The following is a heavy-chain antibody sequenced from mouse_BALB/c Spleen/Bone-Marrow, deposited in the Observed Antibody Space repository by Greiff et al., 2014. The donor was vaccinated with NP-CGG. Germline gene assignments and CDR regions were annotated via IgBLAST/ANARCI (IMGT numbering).Heavy chain of an antibody. CDR2: IDPRTGYT. D-gene: IGHD4-1*01. V-gene: IGHV1-7*01. CDR1: DYTFTTYW. Sequence: VQLQQSGAELAKPGASVKMSCKVSDYTFTTYWMHWVKQRPGQGLEWIGYIDPRTGYTEYNQKFKDKATLTADKSSSTAYMQLSSLTSEVSAVFYCARYWDAYWGQGTLVTVSA. CDR3: ARYWDAY. J-gene: IGHJ3*01.